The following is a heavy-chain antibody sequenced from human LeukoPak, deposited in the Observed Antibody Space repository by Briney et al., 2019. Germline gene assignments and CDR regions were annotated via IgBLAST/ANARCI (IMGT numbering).Heavy chain of an antibody. J-gene: IGHJ4*02. D-gene: IGHD3/OR15-3a*01. V-gene: IGHV4-59*03. CDR1: DGSIRTYY. Sequence: PSETLSLTCSVSDGSIRTYYWSWIRQSPGQGLEWIGNIYYRGDINYDPSLKSRVIISIDTSKNQFSLKVTSLTAADTAVYYCATNKDWAEADWGQGTLVIVSS. CDR2: IYYRGDI. CDR3: ATNKDWAEAD.